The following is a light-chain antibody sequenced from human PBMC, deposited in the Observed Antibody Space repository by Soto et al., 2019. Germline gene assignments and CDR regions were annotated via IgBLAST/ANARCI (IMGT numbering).Light chain of an antibody. CDR2: EVT. J-gene: IGLJ2*01. Sequence: QSALTQSASVSGSPGQSITISCTGTSGDIGAYNYVSWYQHHPGKAPKLIIYEVTTRPSGVSTRFSGSKSGNTASLTISGLQVEDEAEYYCSSYTSSTFVIFGGGTKLTVL. CDR1: SGDIGAYNY. CDR3: SSYTSSTFVI. V-gene: IGLV2-14*01.